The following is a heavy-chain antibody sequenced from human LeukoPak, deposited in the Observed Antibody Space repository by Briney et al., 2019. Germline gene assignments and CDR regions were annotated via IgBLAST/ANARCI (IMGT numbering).Heavy chain of an antibody. J-gene: IGHJ4*02. V-gene: IGHV3-21*06. CDR1: GFTFSSYS. Sequence: GGSLRLSCAASGFTFSSYSMNWVRQAPGKGLEWVSSISSSSNYIYYADSLKGRFTISRDNAKNSLYLQMNSLRAEDTAVYYCASLLALCGGDCYSRGLDFDYWGQGTLVTVSS. CDR3: ASLLALCGGDCYSRGLDFDY. D-gene: IGHD2-21*02. CDR2: ISSSSNYI.